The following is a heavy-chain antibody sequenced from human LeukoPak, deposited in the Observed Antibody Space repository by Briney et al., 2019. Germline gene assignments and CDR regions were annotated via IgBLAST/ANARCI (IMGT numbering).Heavy chain of an antibody. CDR1: GGSISSYY. CDR2: IYTSGST. J-gene: IGHJ5*02. CDR3: ARDLPNSSGGWFDP. D-gene: IGHD6-6*01. V-gene: IGHV4-4*07. Sequence: SETLSLTCTVSGGSISSYYWSWIRQPAGKGLEWIGRIYTSGSTYYNPSLKSRVTISVDTSKNQFSLKLSSVTAADTAVYYCARDLPNSSGGWFDPWGQGTLVTVSS.